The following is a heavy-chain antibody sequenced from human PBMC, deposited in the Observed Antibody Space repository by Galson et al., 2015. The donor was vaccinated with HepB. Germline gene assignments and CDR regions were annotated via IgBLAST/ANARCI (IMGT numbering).Heavy chain of an antibody. CDR2: IRSKANSDAT. CDR1: GFTFSGSA. Sequence: SLRLSCAASGFTFSGSAMHWVRQASGKGLEWVGRIRSKANSDATTYAASVKGRFSISGDDSKNTAYLQMNSLRAEDTAIYYCARWSQAYDHWGQGILVTVSS. V-gene: IGHV3-73*01. CDR3: ARWSQAYDH. J-gene: IGHJ4*02. D-gene: IGHD3-22*01.